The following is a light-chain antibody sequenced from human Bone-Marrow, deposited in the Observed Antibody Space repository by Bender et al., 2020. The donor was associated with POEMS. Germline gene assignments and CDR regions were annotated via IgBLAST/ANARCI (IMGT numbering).Light chain of an antibody. CDR3: SSYAGSNNLGA. V-gene: IGLV1-44*01. CDR1: GSNIGGYP. Sequence: QSVLTQPPSVSGTPGQRVTISCSGSGSNIGGYPVNWYQQLPGTAPRLLIYTNNERPSGISDRFSGSKSGNTASLTVSGLQAEDEADYYCSSYAGSNNLGAFGGGTKLTVL. J-gene: IGLJ2*01. CDR2: TNN.